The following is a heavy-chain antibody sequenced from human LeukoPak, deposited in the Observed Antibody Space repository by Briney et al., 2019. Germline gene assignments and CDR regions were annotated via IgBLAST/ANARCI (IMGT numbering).Heavy chain of an antibody. CDR1: GFTFSSYD. CDR2: ISSGGLTI. CDR3: ARDFDYGDYIDF. Sequence: GGSLRLSCAASGFTFSSYDMHWVRQAPGKDLEWLSYISSGGLTIFYADSVKGRFTISRDNTKNSIYLDMTNLKAEGTAVYYCARDFDYGDYIDFWGQGTLVAVSS. V-gene: IGHV3-48*03. J-gene: IGHJ4*02. D-gene: IGHD4/OR15-4a*01.